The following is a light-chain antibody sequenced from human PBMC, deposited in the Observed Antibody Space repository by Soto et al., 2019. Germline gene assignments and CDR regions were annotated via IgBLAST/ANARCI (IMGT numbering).Light chain of an antibody. J-gene: IGKJ1*01. CDR3: QQYSSYPWT. V-gene: IGKV3-20*01. CDR1: QSFSSSC. Sequence: EIVLTQSPGTLSLSPGERATLSCRASQSFSSSCLAWYQQKPGQAPRLLIYGASSRATGIPDRFSGSGSGTDFTLTISSLQPDDFATYYCQQYSSYPWTFGQGTKVEIK. CDR2: GAS.